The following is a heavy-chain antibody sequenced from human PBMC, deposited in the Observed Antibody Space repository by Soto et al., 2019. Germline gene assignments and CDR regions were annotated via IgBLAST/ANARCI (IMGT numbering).Heavy chain of an antibody. Sequence: GPGVQKPGASVKVSCKTSGYTFTSYGISWVRQAPGQGLEWMGWISTYKGNTNYAQKFQGRVTMTTDTSTSTAYMELRSLTSDDTAVYYCATRSPAFDYWGQGTLVTVSS. CDR2: ISTYKGNT. CDR1: GYTFTSYG. J-gene: IGHJ4*02. CDR3: ATRSPAFDY. V-gene: IGHV1-18*01.